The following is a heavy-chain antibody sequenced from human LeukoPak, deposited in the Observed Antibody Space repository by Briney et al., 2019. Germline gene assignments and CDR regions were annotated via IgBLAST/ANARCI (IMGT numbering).Heavy chain of an antibody. CDR3: ARHEVGGDSSSGYEYYYYMDV. D-gene: IGHD3-3*01. CDR2: IYPDDSDT. V-gene: IGHV5-51*01. CDR1: GYTFTNYW. J-gene: IGHJ6*03. Sequence: GESLKISCKASGYTFTNYWIGWVRQMPGKGLEWMGIIYPDDSDTKYSPSFQGQVTISVDESIGTAYLQWSSLKASDTAVYSCARHEVGGDSSSGYEYYYYMDVWGKGTAVTVSS.